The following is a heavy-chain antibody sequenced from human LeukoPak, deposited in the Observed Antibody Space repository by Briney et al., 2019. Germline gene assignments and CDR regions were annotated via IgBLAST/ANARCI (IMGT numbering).Heavy chain of an antibody. CDR3: AKMVHTEQWLVPFDY. Sequence: GGSLRLSCEASGFTFSAYAMTWVRQAPGKGLEWVSSIGSDNKPHYSESVKGRFAISRDNSKSMLFLQLNSLRAEDTAVYYCAKMVHTEQWLVPFDYWGQGTLVTVSS. J-gene: IGHJ4*02. CDR2: IGSDNKP. V-gene: IGHV3-23*05. D-gene: IGHD6-19*01. CDR1: GFTFSAYA.